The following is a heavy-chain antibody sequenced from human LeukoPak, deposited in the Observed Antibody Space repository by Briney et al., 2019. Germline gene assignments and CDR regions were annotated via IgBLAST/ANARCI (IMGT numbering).Heavy chain of an antibody. Sequence: SETLSLTCTVSGGSISSYYWSWIRQPPGKGLEWIGYIYYSGSTNYNPSLKSRVTISVDTSKNQFSLKLSSVTAADTAVYYCAKGHSDYGTGFNLWGRGTLVTVSS. V-gene: IGHV4-59*01. CDR2: IYYSGST. CDR1: GGSISSYY. J-gene: IGHJ5*02. CDR3: AKGHSDYGTGFNL. D-gene: IGHD4-17*01.